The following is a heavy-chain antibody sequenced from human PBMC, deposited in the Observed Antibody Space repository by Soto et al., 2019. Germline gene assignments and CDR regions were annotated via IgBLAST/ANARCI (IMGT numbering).Heavy chain of an antibody. CDR3: ARGGSGAYYQDY. CDR1: GFTFSSYW. D-gene: IGHD3-22*01. V-gene: IGHV3-74*01. J-gene: IGHJ4*02. CDR2: INSDGSRV. Sequence: EVQLVESGGDFVQPGGSLRLSCAASGFTFSSYWMHWLRQVPGKGLVWVSRINSDGSRVNYADSVKGRFAISRDNAKNTLYLHVNSLTVEDTAVYSCARGGSGAYYQDYWGRGTLVTVSS.